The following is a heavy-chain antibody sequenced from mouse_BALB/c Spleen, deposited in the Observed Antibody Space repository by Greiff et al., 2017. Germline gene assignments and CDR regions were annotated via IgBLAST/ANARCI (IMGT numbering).Heavy chain of an antibody. V-gene: IGHV1S135*01. D-gene: IGHD1-1*01. J-gene: IGHJ3*01. Sequence: VHVKQSGPELMKPGASVKISCKASGYSFTSYYMHWVKQSHGKSLEWIGYIDPFNGGTSYNQKFKGKATLTVDKSSSTAYMHLSSLTSEDSAVYYCARDYYGSSLFAYWGQGTLVTVSA. CDR3: ARDYYGSSLFAY. CDR2: IDPFNGGT. CDR1: GYSFTSYY.